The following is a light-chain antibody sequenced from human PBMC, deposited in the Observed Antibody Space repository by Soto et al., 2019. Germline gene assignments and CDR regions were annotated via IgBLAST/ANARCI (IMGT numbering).Light chain of an antibody. J-gene: IGKJ1*01. CDR1: QTISSW. V-gene: IGKV1-5*01. Sequence: SQMTQSPSTLSGSVGRRVTITCRASQTISSWLAWYQQKPGKAPKLLIYDASSLESGVPSRFSGSGSGTEFTLTISSLKPDDFATYYCQQYNSYSTFGQGTKVDIK. CDR3: QQYNSYST. CDR2: DAS.